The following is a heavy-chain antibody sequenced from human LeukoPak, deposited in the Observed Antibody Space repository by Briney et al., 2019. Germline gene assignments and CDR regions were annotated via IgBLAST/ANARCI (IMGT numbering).Heavy chain of an antibody. J-gene: IGHJ4*02. CDR2: ISSSSSYI. D-gene: IGHD3-22*01. V-gene: IGHV3-21*01. Sequence: PGGSLRLSCAASGFTFRSYCMNWVRQAPGKGLEWVSYISSSSSYIYYADSVKGRFTIFRDNAKNSLYLQMNSLRAEDTAVYYCARVEYDRSGYFYHNPFDYWGQGTLVTVSS. CDR3: ARVEYDRSGYFYHNPFDY. CDR1: GFTFRSYC.